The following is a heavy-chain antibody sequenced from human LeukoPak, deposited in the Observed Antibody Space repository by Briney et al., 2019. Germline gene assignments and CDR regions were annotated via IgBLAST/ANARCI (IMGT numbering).Heavy chain of an antibody. V-gene: IGHV3-48*01. CDR3: ARDVGATGEPDY. Sequence: GGSLRLSCAASGFTLSSYSMNWVRQAPGKGLEWITYSSFSGDITYYADSVKGRFTTSRDNGKNSLYLQMNSLRVDDTAVYYCARDVGATGEPDYWGQGTLVTVSS. CDR2: SSFSGDIT. CDR1: GFTLSSYS. J-gene: IGHJ4*02. D-gene: IGHD2-21*02.